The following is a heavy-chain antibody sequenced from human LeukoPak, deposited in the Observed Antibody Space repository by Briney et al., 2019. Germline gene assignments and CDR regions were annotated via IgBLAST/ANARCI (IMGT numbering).Heavy chain of an antibody. CDR3: TRSDHFDY. Sequence: GGSLRLSCAASGFTFGGYWMHWVRQVPGKGLVWVSRIYTDGSETYYADSVKGRFTISRDNAKNALYLQMNSLRAEDTAVYYCTRSDHFDYWGQGTLVTVSS. D-gene: IGHD2-21*02. CDR2: IYTDGSET. J-gene: IGHJ4*02. V-gene: IGHV3-74*01. CDR1: GFTFGGYW.